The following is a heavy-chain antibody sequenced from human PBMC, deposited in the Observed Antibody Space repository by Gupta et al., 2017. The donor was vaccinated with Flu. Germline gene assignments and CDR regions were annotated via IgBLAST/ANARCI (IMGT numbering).Heavy chain of an antibody. CDR2: MSNDGRNK. V-gene: IGHV3-30*03. CDR3: ARDSGWKYFDY. CDR1: GLLFSSYG. D-gene: IGHD1-1*01. J-gene: IGHJ4*02. Sequence: VQLVESGGGVVQPGRSLRLSCTVAGLLFSSYGMHWVRQAPGKGLEWLEVMSNDGRNKYYADSVRGRFTISRDNSKNTLFLQLNSLRAEDTAVYYCARDSGWKYFDYWGQGTLVTVSS.